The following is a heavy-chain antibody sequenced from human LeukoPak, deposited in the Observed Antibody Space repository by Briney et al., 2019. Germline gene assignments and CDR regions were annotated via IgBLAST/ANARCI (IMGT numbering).Heavy chain of an antibody. D-gene: IGHD3-16*02. CDR3: ARDGDYEITFGGVIAPYYFDY. V-gene: IGHV3-21*01. CDR1: GFTFSSYS. CDR2: ISSSSSYI. Sequence: PGGSLRLSCAASGFTFSSYSMNWVRQAPGKGLEWVSSISSSSSYIYYADSVKVRFTISRDNAKNSLYLRMNSLRAEDTAVYYCARDGDYEITFGGVIAPYYFDYWGQGTLVTVSS. J-gene: IGHJ4*02.